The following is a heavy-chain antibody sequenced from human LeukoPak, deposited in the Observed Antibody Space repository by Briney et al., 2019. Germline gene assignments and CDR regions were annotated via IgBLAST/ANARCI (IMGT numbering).Heavy chain of an antibody. CDR1: GGSISSNY. D-gene: IGHD3-22*01. V-gene: IGHV4-59*01. J-gene: IGHJ4*02. CDR2: IYYSGST. CDR3: ARRSSGYYYFDY. Sequence: SETLSLTCTVSGGSISSNYWSWIRQPPGKGLEWVGYIYYSGSTNYNPSLKSRVNISVDTSKNQFSLKLRSVTAADTAVYYCARRSSGYYYFDYWGQGTLVTVSS.